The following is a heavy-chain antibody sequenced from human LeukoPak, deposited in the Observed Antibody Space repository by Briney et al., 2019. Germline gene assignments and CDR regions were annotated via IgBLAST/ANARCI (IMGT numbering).Heavy chain of an antibody. J-gene: IGHJ5*02. CDR2: IYYSGST. V-gene: IGHV4-59*01. D-gene: IGHD1-26*01. Sequence: SETLSLTCTVSGGSISSYYWSWIRQRPGKGLEGRGYIYYSGSTNSNPSLKSRVTISVDTSKNQFSLKLSSVTAADTAVYYCARGARLGFDPWGQGTLVTVSS. CDR3: ARGARLGFDP. CDR1: GGSISSYY.